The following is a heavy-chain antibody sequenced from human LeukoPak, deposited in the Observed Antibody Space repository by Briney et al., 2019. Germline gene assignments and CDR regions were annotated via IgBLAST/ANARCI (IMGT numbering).Heavy chain of an antibody. D-gene: IGHD3-22*01. CDR3: TTDRYYDSSGYYYPFDY. CDR2: IKSKIDGGTT. J-gene: IGHJ4*02. CDR1: GFTFSNAW. V-gene: IGHV3-15*01. Sequence: GGSLRLSCAASGFTFSNAWMSWVRQAPGKGLEWVGRIKSKIDGGTTDYAEPVKGRFTISRDDSKNTLYLQMNSLKTEDTAVYYCTTDRYYDSSGYYYPFDYWGQGTLVTVSS.